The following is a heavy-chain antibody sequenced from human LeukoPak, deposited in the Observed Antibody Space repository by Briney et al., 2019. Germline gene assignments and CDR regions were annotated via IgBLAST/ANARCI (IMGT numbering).Heavy chain of an antibody. J-gene: IGHJ6*02. CDR2: ISAYNGNT. Sequence: GASVKVSCKASGYTFTSYGISWVRQAPGQGLEWMGWISAYNGNTNYAQKLQGRVTMTTDISTSTAYMELRSLRSDDTAVYYCARNYDSSGYYSGDYYYYGMDVWAKGPRSPSP. V-gene: IGHV1-18*01. CDR1: GYTFTSYG. D-gene: IGHD3-22*01. CDR3: ARNYDSSGYYSGDYYYYGMDV.